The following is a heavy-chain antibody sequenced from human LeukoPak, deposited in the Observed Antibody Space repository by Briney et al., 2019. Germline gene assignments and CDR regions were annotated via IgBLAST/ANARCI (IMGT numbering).Heavy chain of an antibody. J-gene: IGHJ4*02. CDR2: INHSGST. CDR3: ARGFEGRITMIVVDPRGQHFDC. D-gene: IGHD3-22*01. CDR1: GGSFRGYY. Sequence: SETLSLTCAVYGGSFRGYYWSWIRQPPGKGLEWIGEINHSGSTNYNPSIKSRVTISVDTSKNQFSLKLSSVTAADTAVYYCARGFEGRITMIVVDPRGQHFDCWGQGTLVTVSS. V-gene: IGHV4-34*01.